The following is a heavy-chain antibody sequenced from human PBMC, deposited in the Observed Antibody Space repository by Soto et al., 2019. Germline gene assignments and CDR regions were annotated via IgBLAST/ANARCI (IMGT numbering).Heavy chain of an antibody. CDR2: IDMDGSST. V-gene: IGHV3-74*01. CDR1: GFIFSSDW. J-gene: IGHJ4*02. D-gene: IGHD3-16*01. Sequence: EVQLVESGGGLVQPGGSLRLSCAASGFIFSSDWMHWVRQAPGKGLVWISRIDMDGSSTSYADSVKGRFTISRDNAEDTLFLQMNSLRAEDTAVYYCVRDRLGRQHYFDYWGQGILVTVSS. CDR3: VRDRLGRQHYFDY.